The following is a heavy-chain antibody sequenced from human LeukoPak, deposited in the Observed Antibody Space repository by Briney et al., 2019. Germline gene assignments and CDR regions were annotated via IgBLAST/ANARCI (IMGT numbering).Heavy chain of an antibody. V-gene: IGHV4-34*01. J-gene: IGHJ6*04. Sequence: SETLSLTCAVYGGSFSGYYWSWIRQPPGKGLEWIGEINHSGSTNYNPSLKSRVTISVDTSKNQFSLKLSSVTAADTAVYYCAISYYYGMDVWGKGTTVTVSS. CDR2: INHSGST. CDR3: AISYYYGMDV. CDR1: GGSFSGYY.